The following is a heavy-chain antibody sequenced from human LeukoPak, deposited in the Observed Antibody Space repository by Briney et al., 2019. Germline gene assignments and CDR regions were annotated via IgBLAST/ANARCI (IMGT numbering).Heavy chain of an antibody. CDR3: ASVVVFGVPAATGYFDY. CDR1: GGSISSYY. V-gene: IGHV4-4*07. D-gene: IGHD2-2*01. J-gene: IGHJ4*02. Sequence: SETLSLTCTVSGGSISSYYWSWIRQPAGKGLEWIGSIYHSGSTYYNLSLKSRVTISVDTSKNQFSLKLSSVTAADTAVYYCASVVVFGVPAATGYFDYWGQGTLVTVSS. CDR2: IYHSGST.